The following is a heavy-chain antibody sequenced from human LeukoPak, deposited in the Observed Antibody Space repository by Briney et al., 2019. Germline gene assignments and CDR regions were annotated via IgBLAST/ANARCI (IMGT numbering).Heavy chain of an antibody. CDR2: ISSSGDST. J-gene: IGHJ4*02. D-gene: IGHD1-26*01. V-gene: IGHV3-23*01. Sequence: GGSLRLSCAASGFTFSSYAMIWVRQAPGKGLEWVSTISSSGDSTYYADSVKGRFTISRDNSKNTLYLQMNSLRAEDTAVYFCAKGYSGSYSAFDYWGQGTPVTVSS. CDR1: GFTFSSYA. CDR3: AKGYSGSYSAFDY.